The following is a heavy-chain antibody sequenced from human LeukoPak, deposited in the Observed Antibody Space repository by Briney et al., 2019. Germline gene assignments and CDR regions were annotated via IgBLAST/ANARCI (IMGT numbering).Heavy chain of an antibody. CDR3: ARDSGSYFHDAFDN. J-gene: IGHJ3*02. D-gene: IGHD1-26*01. V-gene: IGHV1-2*02. CDR1: GYTFTGYY. CDR2: INPNSGGT. Sequence: ASVKVSCKASGYTFTGYYMHWVRQAPGQGLEWMGWINPNSGGTKYAQNFQGRVTMTRDTSISTAYMELSRLTSDDTALYYCARDSGSYFHDAFDNWGQGTMVTVSS.